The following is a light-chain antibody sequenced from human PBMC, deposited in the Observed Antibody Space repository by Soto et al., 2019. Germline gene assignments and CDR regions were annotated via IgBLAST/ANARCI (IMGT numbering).Light chain of an antibody. CDR3: SAYTARSTLV. Sequence: QSVLTQPASVSGSAGQSITISCSGTMRDVGAYNLVSWYQQHPGAAPKLIIYEVRNRPSGISSRFSGSRSGNTASLTISGLQSEDEGDYYRSAYTARSTLVCCGGTKVTVL. CDR1: MRDVGAYNL. CDR2: EVR. V-gene: IGLV2-14*01. J-gene: IGLJ3*02.